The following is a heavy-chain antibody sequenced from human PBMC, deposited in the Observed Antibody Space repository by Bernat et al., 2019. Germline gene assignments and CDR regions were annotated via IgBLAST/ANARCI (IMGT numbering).Heavy chain of an antibody. V-gene: IGHV3-23*01. CDR1: GFTFSSYA. J-gene: IGHJ2*01. Sequence: EVQLLESGGGLVQPGGSLRLSCAASGFTFSSYAMSWVRQAPGKGLEGVSAISGSGGSTYYAHPVKSRLTISRDNSKNRLYLQMNSMRAEDTAVYYCAKDGVVSYWYFDLWGRGTLVTVSS. CDR3: AKDGVVSYWYFDL. CDR2: ISGSGGST. D-gene: IGHD2/OR15-2a*01.